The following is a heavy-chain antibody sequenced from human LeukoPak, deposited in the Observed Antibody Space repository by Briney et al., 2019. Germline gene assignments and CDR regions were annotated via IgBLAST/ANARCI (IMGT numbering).Heavy chain of an antibody. V-gene: IGHV4-30-4*01. Sequence: PSETLSLTCTVSGGSISSGDYYWSWLRQPPGKGLEWIGYIYYSGSTYYNPSLKSRVTISVDTSKNQFSLKLSSVTAADTAVYYCARGILTGYDAFVLDYWGQGTLVTVSS. CDR2: IYYSGST. CDR3: ARGILTGYDAFVLDY. J-gene: IGHJ4*02. CDR1: GGSISSGDYY. D-gene: IGHD3-9*01.